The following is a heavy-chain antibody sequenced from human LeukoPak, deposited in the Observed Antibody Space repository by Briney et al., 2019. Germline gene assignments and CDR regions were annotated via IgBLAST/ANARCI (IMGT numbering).Heavy chain of an antibody. CDR2: IYYSGST. CDR1: GGSISSSSYY. J-gene: IGHJ4*02. CDR3: ARRSLPNPHFDY. D-gene: IGHD1-26*01. Sequence: SETLSLTCTVSGGSISSSSYYWGWIRQPPGKGLEWIGSIYYSGSTYYNPSLKSRVTISVDTSKNQFSLKLSSVTAADAAVYYCARRSLPNPHFDYWGQGTLVTVSS. V-gene: IGHV4-39*01.